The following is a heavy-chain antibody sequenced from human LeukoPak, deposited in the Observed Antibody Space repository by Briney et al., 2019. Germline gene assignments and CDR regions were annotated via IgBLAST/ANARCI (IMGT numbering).Heavy chain of an antibody. CDR2: IYYSGST. CDR3: ARAKSSGWAHFYYYYMDV. D-gene: IGHD6-19*01. V-gene: IGHV4-59*01. CDR1: GGSISSYY. J-gene: IGHJ6*03. Sequence: SETLSLTCTVSGGSISSYYWSWIRQPPGKGLEWIGYIYYSGSTNYNPSLKSRVTISVDTSKNQFSLKLSSVTAADTAVYYCARAKSSGWAHFYYYYMDVWGKGTTVTVSS.